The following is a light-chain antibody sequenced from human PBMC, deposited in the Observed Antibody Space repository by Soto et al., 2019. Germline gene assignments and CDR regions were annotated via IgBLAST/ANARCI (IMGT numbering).Light chain of an antibody. CDR1: RSNIGSNS. CDR3: AAWDDCLNGRYV. J-gene: IGLJ1*01. CDR2: SNN. Sequence: QSVLTQPPSASGTPGQRVTISCSGDRSNIGSNSVNWYQQLPGTAPKLLIYSNNQRPSGVPDRFSGSKSGTSASLAISGLQSEDEADYYCAAWDDCLNGRYVFGTGTKLTVL. V-gene: IGLV1-44*01.